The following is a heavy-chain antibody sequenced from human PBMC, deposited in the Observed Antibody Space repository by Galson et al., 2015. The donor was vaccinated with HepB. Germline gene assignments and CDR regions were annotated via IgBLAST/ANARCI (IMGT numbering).Heavy chain of an antibody. CDR2: IILIFGTA. V-gene: IGHV1-69*13. Sequence: SVKVSCKASGVTFSSYAISWVRQAPGQGLEWMGGIILIFGTANYAQKFQGRVTITADESTSTAYMELSSLRSEDTAVYYCARGQNSGSYYAFDIWGQGTMVTVSS. CDR1: GVTFSSYA. CDR3: ARGQNSGSYYAFDI. D-gene: IGHD1-26*01. J-gene: IGHJ3*02.